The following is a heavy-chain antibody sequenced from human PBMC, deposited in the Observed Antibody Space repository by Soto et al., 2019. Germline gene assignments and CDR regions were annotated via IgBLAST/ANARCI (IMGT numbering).Heavy chain of an antibody. V-gene: IGHV1-18*01. CDR1: GDTFTNFG. CDR2: NATYNSNK. CDR3: ARVLRGVVNWFDP. J-gene: IGHJ5*02. D-gene: IGHD3-10*01. Sequence: HLVQSGPEVKQPGASVTVSCKTSGDTFTNFGLSWVRQAPGQGLEWMGWNATYNSNKNYAQKSQGRLTLTTDTSTSTAYMELKSLGYDDTAVYYCARVLRGVVNWFDPWGQGTLVTVSS.